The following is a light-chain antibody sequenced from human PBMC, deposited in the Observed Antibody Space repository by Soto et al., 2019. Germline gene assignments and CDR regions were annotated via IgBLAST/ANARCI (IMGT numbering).Light chain of an antibody. Sequence: QSALTQPASVSGSPGQSITISCTGSSSDIGGYNYVSWYQQHPGKAPKLMIYEVINRPSGVSSRFSGSKSGNTASLTISGLQAEDAADYYCCSYTSSDTHLVFGGGTKLTVL. J-gene: IGLJ3*02. V-gene: IGLV2-14*01. CDR2: EVI. CDR1: SSDIGGYNY. CDR3: CSYTSSDTHLV.